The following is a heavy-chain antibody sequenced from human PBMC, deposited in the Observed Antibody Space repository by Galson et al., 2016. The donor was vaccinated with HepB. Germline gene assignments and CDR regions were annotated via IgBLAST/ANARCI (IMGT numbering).Heavy chain of an antibody. D-gene: IGHD3-22*01. CDR3: AREKSFYDTSGYSPSYYYYGLDV. CDR1: GYTFTSYA. J-gene: IGHJ6*02. V-gene: IGHV1-3*01. Sequence: SGYTFTSYAIHWVRQAPGQRLEWMGWINGNGNTKYLQKFQGRVTITADESTSTAYMELSSLRSEDTAVYYCAREKSFYDTSGYSPSYYYYGLDVWGQGTTVTVSS. CDR2: INGNGNT.